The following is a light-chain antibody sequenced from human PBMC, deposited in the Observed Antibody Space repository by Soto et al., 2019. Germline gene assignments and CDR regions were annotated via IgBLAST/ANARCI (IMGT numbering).Light chain of an antibody. CDR3: QHHNSYSQT. J-gene: IGKJ1*01. Sequence: DIQMTQSPTTLSAYVRDRVTNTCRASQSIRHYLAWYQQMPGKATKLLIYGASTLQSGVPSRFSGSGSGTEFTLTIISLQPDDFGTYFCQHHNSYSQTFGQGTRWIS. CDR2: GAS. CDR1: QSIRHY. V-gene: IGKV1-5*01.